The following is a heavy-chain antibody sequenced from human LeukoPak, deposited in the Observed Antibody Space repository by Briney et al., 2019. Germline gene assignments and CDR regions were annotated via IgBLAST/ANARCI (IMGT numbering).Heavy chain of an antibody. V-gene: IGHV3-20*01. J-gene: IGHJ4*02. CDR3: ARETDYGDYYFDY. Sequence: GGSLRLSCAASGFTFDDYGMSWVRHAPGKGLEWVSGINWNGGSTVYADSVKGGFTISRDNAKNSLYLQMNSLRAEDTALYHCARETDYGDYYFDYWGQGTLVTVSS. D-gene: IGHD4-17*01. CDR1: GFTFDDYG. CDR2: INWNGGST.